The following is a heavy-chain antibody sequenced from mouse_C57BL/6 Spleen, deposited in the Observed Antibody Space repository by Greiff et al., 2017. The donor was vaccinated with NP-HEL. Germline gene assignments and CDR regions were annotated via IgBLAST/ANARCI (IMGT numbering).Heavy chain of an antibody. Sequence: EVKLQESGPGLVKPSQSLSLTCSVTGYSITSGYYWNWIRQFPGNKLEWMGYISYDGSNNYNPSLKNRISITRDTSKNQFFLKLNSVTTEDTATYYCARENTMVTLFDYWGQGTTLTVSS. CDR2: ISYDGSN. V-gene: IGHV3-6*01. CDR3: ARENTMVTLFDY. D-gene: IGHD2-2*01. J-gene: IGHJ2*01. CDR1: GYSITSGYY.